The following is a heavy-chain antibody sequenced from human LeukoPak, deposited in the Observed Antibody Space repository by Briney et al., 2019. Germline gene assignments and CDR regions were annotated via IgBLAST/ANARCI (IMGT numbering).Heavy chain of an antibody. J-gene: IGHJ4*02. CDR3: AKVGITAGPDDY. CDR1: GFTFSSYG. D-gene: IGHD5-18*01. V-gene: IGHV3-30*18. Sequence: GGSLRLSCAASGFTFSSYGIHWVRQAPGKGLEWVAVISYDGSKKYYADSVKGRFTISRDNSKNTLHLQMNSLRDEDTAVYFCAKVGITAGPDDYWGQGTLVTVSS. CDR2: ISYDGSKK.